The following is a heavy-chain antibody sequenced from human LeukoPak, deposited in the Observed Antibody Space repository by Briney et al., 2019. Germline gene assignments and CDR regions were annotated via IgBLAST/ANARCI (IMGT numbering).Heavy chain of an antibody. CDR1: GFTFSTYA. V-gene: IGHV3-23*01. CDR2: ISVSAGST. D-gene: IGHD6-13*01. J-gene: IGHJ4*02. CDR3: ATGSVRYSASWYSQEGDY. Sequence: GGSLRLSCAASGFTFSTYAMSWVRQAPGKGLEWVSAISVSAGSTYYADSVKGRFTISRDNSKNTLYLQMNSLRAEDTAVYYCATGSVRYSASWYSQEGDYWGQGTLVTVSS.